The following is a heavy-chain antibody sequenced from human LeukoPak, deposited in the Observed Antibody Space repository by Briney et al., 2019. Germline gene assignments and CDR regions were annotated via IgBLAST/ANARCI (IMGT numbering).Heavy chain of an antibody. Sequence: GGSLRLSCAASGFTFSSYSMNWVRQAPGKGLEWVSSISSSSSYIYYADSVKGRFTISRDNAKNSLYLQMNSLRAEDTAVYYCARLYGDYNGFDYWGQGTLVTVSS. CDR3: ARLYGDYNGFDY. J-gene: IGHJ4*02. D-gene: IGHD4-17*01. V-gene: IGHV3-21*01. CDR2: ISSSSSYI. CDR1: GFTFSSYS.